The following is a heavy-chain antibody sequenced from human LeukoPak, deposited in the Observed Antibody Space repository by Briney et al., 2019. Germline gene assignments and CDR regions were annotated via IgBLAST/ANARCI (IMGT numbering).Heavy chain of an antibody. V-gene: IGHV1-18*04. CDR1: GYTFTSYG. D-gene: IGHD4-17*01. J-gene: IGHJ4*02. CDR3: ARPQDYTVTKEYYFDY. Sequence: ASVKVSCEASGYTFTSYGISWVRQAPGQGLEWMGWISAYNGNTNYAQKLQGRVTMTTDTSTSTAYMELRSLRSDDTAVYYCARPQDYTVTKEYYFDYWGQGTLVTVSS. CDR2: ISAYNGNT.